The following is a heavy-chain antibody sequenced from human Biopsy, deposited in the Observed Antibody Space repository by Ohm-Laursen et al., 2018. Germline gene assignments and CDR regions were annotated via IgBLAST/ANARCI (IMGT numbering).Heavy chain of an antibody. V-gene: IGHV1-24*01. J-gene: IGHJ4*02. CDR1: GYTLTELS. CDR2: FDREERKT. CDR3: ATGPYYDTRFYYNVRPFDF. D-gene: IGHD3-10*01. Sequence: ASVKVSCKVSGYTLTELSIHWVRQTGGKGLEWMGGFDREERKTVYAEKFQGRVTMTEDTSTDTVYMEVTSLRSDDTAVYYCATGPYYDTRFYYNVRPFDFWGQGPLVTVSS.